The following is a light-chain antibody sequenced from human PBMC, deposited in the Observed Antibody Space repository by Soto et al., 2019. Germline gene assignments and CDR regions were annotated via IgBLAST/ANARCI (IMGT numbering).Light chain of an antibody. Sequence: EIVLTQSPATLSLSPGERATLSCRASQSVSSYLAWYQQKPGQAPRLLIYDASNRATAITASFSGSGPGIDFTLTSSSLEPEDFAVYYCQQRSNFLTFGGGTKVEIK. CDR1: QSVSSY. V-gene: IGKV3-11*01. CDR3: QQRSNFLT. CDR2: DAS. J-gene: IGKJ4*01.